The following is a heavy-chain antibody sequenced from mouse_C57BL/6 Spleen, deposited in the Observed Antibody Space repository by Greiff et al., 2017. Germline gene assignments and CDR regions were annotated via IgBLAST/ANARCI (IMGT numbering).Heavy chain of an antibody. CDR1: GFTFSSYT. J-gene: IGHJ3*01. D-gene: IGHD1-1*01. CDR2: ISGGGGNT. V-gene: IGHV5-9*01. Sequence: EVKLMESGGGLVKPGGSLKLSCAASGFTFSSYTMSWVRQTPEKRLEWVATISGGGGNTYYPDSVKGRFTISRDNAKNTLYLQMSSLGSEDTALYSCARTDYGSSPFADWGKGTLVTVSA. CDR3: ARTDYGSSPFAD.